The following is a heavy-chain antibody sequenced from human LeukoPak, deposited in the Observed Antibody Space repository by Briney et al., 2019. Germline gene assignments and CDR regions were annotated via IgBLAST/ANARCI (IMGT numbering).Heavy chain of an antibody. CDR1: VYTFTSSV. V-gene: IGHV1-8*01. Sequence: ASLKVSCKASVYTFTSSVITWGRHTPGHGLVWRGWMTPNSGNTGYAQKFQGRVTMTRNTSISTAYMELSSLRSEDTAVYYCARAGGYCGRISCPYYFDYWGQGSLVAVSS. CDR3: ARAGGYCGRISCPYYFDY. D-gene: IGHD2-15*01. CDR2: MTPNSGNT. J-gene: IGHJ4*02.